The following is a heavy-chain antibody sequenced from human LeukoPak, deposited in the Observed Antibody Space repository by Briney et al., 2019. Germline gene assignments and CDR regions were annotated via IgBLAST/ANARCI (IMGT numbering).Heavy chain of an antibody. J-gene: IGHJ1*01. Sequence: PSETLSLTCTVSGGSISSYYWSWIRQPAGKGLEWIGRIYTSGSTNYNPSLKSRVTMSVDTSKNQFSLKLSSVTAADTAVYYCATSPDIVVVPAAMLAVEYFQHWGQGTLVTVSS. D-gene: IGHD2-2*01. CDR3: ATSPDIVVVPAAMLAVEYFQH. CDR1: GGSISSYY. V-gene: IGHV4-4*07. CDR2: IYTSGST.